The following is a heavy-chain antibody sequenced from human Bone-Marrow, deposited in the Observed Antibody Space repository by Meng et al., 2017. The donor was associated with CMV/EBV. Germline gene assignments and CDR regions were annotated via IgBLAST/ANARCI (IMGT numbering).Heavy chain of an antibody. D-gene: IGHD3-3*01. V-gene: IGHV3-64*02. J-gene: IGHJ4*02. Sequence: GESLKISCAASGFTFSNYPMHWVRQAPGKGLEYVSAISSDGGSTYYADSVKGRFTISRDNSKNTLYLQMGSLRADDMAIYYCARGGGATLEWLRGYWGQGTLVTVSS. CDR1: GFTFSNYP. CDR3: ARGGGATLEWLRGY. CDR2: ISSDGGST.